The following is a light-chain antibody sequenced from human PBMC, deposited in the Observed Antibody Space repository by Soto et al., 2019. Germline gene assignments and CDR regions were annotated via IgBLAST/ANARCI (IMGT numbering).Light chain of an antibody. CDR1: QSISSF. V-gene: IGKV1-5*01. J-gene: IGKJ1*01. CDR3: QQYNSYPWT. Sequence: DIQITQSPSTLSASVGDRVTITCPASQSISSFVAWYHQKPGKAPKLLIYDASSLESGVPSRFSGSGSGTEFTLTISSLQPDDFATYYCQQYNSYPWTFGQGTKVDIK. CDR2: DAS.